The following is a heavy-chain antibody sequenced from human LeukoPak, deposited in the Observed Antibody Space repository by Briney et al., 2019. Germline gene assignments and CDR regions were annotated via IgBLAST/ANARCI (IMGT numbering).Heavy chain of an antibody. CDR2: IYSGGST. CDR3: ARDSYSSGWYY. J-gene: IGHJ4*02. D-gene: IGHD6-19*01. CDR1: GFTVSSNY. Sequence: PGGSLRLSCAASGFTVSSNYMSWVRQAPGTGLEWVSVIYSGGSTYYADSVKGRFTISRDNSKNTLYLQMNSLRAEDTAVYYCARDSYSSGWYYWGQGTLVTVSS. V-gene: IGHV3-53*01.